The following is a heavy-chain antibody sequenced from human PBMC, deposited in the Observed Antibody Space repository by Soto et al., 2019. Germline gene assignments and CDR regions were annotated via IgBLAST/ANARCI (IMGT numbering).Heavy chain of an antibody. CDR3: TTTPAIAAALF. Sequence: GGSLRLSCAASGFTFSGSGMHWVRQASGKGLEWVGRIRSKANSYATAYAASVKGRFTISRDDSKNTAYLQMKSLKTEDTAVYYCTTTPAIAAALFWGQGTLVTVSS. V-gene: IGHV3-73*01. CDR1: GFTFSGSG. D-gene: IGHD6-13*01. CDR2: IRSKANSYAT. J-gene: IGHJ4*02.